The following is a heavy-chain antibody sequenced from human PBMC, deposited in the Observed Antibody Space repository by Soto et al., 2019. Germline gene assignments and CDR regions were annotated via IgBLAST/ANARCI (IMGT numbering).Heavy chain of an antibody. J-gene: IGHJ4*02. V-gene: IGHV3-30-3*01. CDR2: ISYDGSIK. D-gene: IGHD3-10*01. Sequence: QVQLVESGGGVVQPGRALRLSCAASGFTFSSHSIQWVRQAPGKGLEWVAVISYDGSIKYYADSVKGRFTISRDNSKNTADLQMNILRAEDTAVFYCAREWSTAGNLDYWGQGTLVIVSS. CDR3: AREWSTAGNLDY. CDR1: GFTFSSHS.